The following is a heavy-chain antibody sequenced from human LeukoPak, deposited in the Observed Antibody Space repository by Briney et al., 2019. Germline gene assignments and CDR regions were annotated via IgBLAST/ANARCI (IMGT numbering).Heavy chain of an antibody. V-gene: IGHV3-48*04. Sequence: GGSLRLSCAGSGFAFSRYSMNWVRQAPGRGLEWISFISSTSDTIYYADSVKGRFTISRDNAKNSLYLQMNSLRAEDTAVYYCARGYIPKGYYYYYYYMDVWGKGTTVTVSS. CDR1: GFAFSRYS. J-gene: IGHJ6*03. D-gene: IGHD2-2*02. CDR3: ARGYIPKGYYYYYYYMDV. CDR2: ISSTSDTI.